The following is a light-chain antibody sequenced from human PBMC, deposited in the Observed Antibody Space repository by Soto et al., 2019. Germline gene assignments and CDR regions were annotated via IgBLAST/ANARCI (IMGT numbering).Light chain of an antibody. CDR1: QPVSSNF. CDR2: GVS. Sequence: ELVLTQSPGTLSLSPGESATLSCRASQPVSSNFLAWYQQKPGQAPRLLIYGVSSRASGIPDRFSGSGSGTDFTLTIRRLEPEDFAVYYCQQYGSSPPRFGGGTKVDIK. V-gene: IGKV3-20*01. CDR3: QQYGSSPPR. J-gene: IGKJ4*02.